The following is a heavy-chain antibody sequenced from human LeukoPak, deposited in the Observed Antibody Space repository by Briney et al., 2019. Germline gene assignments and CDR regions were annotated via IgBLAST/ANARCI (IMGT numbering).Heavy chain of an antibody. D-gene: IGHD2-2*01. CDR3: ARDYCSSTSCYPYWFDP. CDR2: ISAYNGNT. CDR1: GYTFTSYG. V-gene: IGHV1-18*01. J-gene: IGHJ5*02. Sequence: ASVKVSCKASGYTFTSYGISWVRQAPGQGLEWMGWISAYNGNTNYAQKLQGRVTMTTDTSTSTAYMELRSLRSDDTAVYYCARDYCSSTSCYPYWFDPWGQGTLVTVSS.